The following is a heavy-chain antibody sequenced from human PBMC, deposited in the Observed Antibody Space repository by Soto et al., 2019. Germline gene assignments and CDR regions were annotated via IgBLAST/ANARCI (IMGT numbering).Heavy chain of an antibody. Sequence: QVQLQESGPGLVKPSETLSLTCTVSGGSISSYYWSWIRQPPGKGLEWIGYIYYSGSTNYNPSLKSRVTISVDTSKNQFSLKLSSVTAADTAVYYCARGRGIAAPPYGMDVWGQGTTVTVSS. CDR2: IYYSGST. V-gene: IGHV4-59*01. CDR1: GGSISSYY. J-gene: IGHJ6*02. CDR3: ARGRGIAAPPYGMDV. D-gene: IGHD6-13*01.